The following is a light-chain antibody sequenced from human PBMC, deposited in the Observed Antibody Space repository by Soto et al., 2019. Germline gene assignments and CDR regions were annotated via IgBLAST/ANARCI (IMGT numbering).Light chain of an antibody. V-gene: IGLV2-23*02. Sequence: QSALTQPASVSGSPRQSITISFTGTSSDVGRFNFVSWYQQHPGKAPTLMIFEVNKRPSGVSNRFYGSKSGNTASLTISGLQEEDEADYYCCSDTGTGVYVFGTGTKVTVL. J-gene: IGLJ1*01. CDR2: EVN. CDR1: SSDVGRFNF. CDR3: CSDTGTGVYV.